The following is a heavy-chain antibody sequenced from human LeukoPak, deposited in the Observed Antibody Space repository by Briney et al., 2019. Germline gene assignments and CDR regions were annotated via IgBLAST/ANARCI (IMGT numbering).Heavy chain of an antibody. Sequence: GGSLRLSCAASGFTFSSYAMSWVRQAPGKGLEWVSAISGSGGSTYYADSVKGRFSISRDNSKNTLYLQMNSLRAEDTAVYYCAKDGRGSYNFDYWGQGTLVTVSS. D-gene: IGHD1-26*01. CDR1: GFTFSSYA. CDR3: AKDGRGSYNFDY. J-gene: IGHJ4*02. CDR2: ISGSGGST. V-gene: IGHV3-23*01.